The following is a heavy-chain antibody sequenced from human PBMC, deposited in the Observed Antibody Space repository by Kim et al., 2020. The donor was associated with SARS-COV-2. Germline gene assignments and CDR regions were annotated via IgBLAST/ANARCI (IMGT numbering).Heavy chain of an antibody. V-gene: IGHV3-33*01. CDR1: GFTFNDYA. CDR2: IYYDGTNK. D-gene: IGHD4-17*01. Sequence: GGSLRLSCAASGFTFNDYAMHWVRQAPGKGLEWVAVIYYDGTNKYYADSVKGRFTISRDNSRYTLYLQMNSLRVEDTAVYYCARPPRQGDYLPVNYWGQGTLVTVSS. CDR3: ARPPRQGDYLPVNY. J-gene: IGHJ4*02.